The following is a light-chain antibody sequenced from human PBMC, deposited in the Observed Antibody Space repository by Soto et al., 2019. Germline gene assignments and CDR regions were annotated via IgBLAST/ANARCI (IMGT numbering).Light chain of an antibody. CDR3: QQYGSSPLT. CDR2: GAS. V-gene: IGKV3-20*01. J-gene: IGKJ4*01. Sequence: EILLTQSPGTLSLSPGERATLSCRSSQSVSSSYLAWYQQKPGQAPRLLIYGASRKATGMPDRFSGSGSRTYFTLTISRLVPEDFAVYFCQQYGSSPLTFGGGTKVEIK. CDR1: QSVSSSY.